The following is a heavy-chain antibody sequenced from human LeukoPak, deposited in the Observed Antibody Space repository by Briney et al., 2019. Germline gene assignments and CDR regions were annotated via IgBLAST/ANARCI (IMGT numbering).Heavy chain of an antibody. V-gene: IGHV1-69-2*01. CDR1: GFTFTDYY. D-gene: IGHD5-24*01. CDR2: VDPEDGET. J-gene: IGHJ5*02. Sequence: ASVKVPCKASGFTFTDYYMHWVQQAPGKGLEWMGRVDPEDGETIYAEKFQGGVTINADTSTDTTYMELSSLRSEDTAVYYCATGENGYNENWFDPWGQGTLVTVSS. CDR3: ATGENGYNENWFDP.